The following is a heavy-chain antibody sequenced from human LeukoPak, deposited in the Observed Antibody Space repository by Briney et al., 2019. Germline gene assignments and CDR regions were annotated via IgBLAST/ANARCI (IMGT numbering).Heavy chain of an antibody. V-gene: IGHV1-2*02. Sequence: GASVKVSCKASGFTFTGYYIHWVRRAPGQGLEWMGWINLSSGGTNYAQKLQGRVTMTTDTSTNTAYMELRSLRSDDTAVYYCARNRSPYYGDYTYSDASDIWGQGTMVTVSS. CDR3: ARNRSPYYGDYTYSDASDI. D-gene: IGHD4-17*01. CDR2: INLSSGGT. J-gene: IGHJ3*02. CDR1: GFTFTGYY.